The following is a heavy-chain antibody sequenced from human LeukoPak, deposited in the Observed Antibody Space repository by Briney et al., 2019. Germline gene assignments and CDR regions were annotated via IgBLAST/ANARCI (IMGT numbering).Heavy chain of an antibody. D-gene: IGHD6-19*01. CDR3: ARVSVAGTTPNDY. CDR1: GYTFTGYY. Sequence: ASVTVSCKASGYTFTGYYMHWVRQAPGQGLEWMGWIIPNSGGTNYAQKFQGRVTMTRDTSISTAYMELSRLRSDDTAVYYCARVSVAGTTPNDYWGQGTLVTVSS. V-gene: IGHV1-2*02. J-gene: IGHJ4*02. CDR2: IIPNSGGT.